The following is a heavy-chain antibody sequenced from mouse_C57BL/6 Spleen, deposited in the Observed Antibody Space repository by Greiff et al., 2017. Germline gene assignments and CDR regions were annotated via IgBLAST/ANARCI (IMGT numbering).Heavy chain of an antibody. D-gene: IGHD1-1*01. CDR3: ARREISSPYAMDY. J-gene: IGHJ4*01. V-gene: IGHV1-80*01. CDR1: GFAFSNYW. CDR2: IYSGAGDT. Sequence: QVLLQQSGAELVKPGASVKISCIASGFAFSNYWLNWVKQRPGKGLEWIGQIYSGAGDTNYNGKFKGKATLTADKSASTAYMQLSSLTSEDSAVYCCARREISSPYAMDYWGQGTSVTVSS.